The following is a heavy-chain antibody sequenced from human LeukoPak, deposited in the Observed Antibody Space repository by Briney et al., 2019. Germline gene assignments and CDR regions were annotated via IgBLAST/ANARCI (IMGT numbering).Heavy chain of an antibody. V-gene: IGHV1-2*04. J-gene: IGHJ4*02. CDR3: ARALRMGHYFDY. CDR2: INPNSGGT. Sequence: ASVKVSCTASGYTFTGYYMHWVRQAPGQGLEWMGWINPNSGGTNYAQKFQGWVTMTRDTSISTAYMELSRLRSDDTAVYYCARALRMGHYFDYWGQGTLVTVSS. CDR1: GYTFTGYY.